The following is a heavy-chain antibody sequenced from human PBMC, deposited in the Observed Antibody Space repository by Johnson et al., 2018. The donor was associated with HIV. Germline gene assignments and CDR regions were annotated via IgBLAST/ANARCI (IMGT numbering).Heavy chain of an antibody. CDR1: GFTFSNYW. Sequence: VQLVESGGGLVQPGGSLRLSCAASGFTFSNYWMSWVRQAPGKGLEWVSGINWNGGSTGYADSVKGRFTISRDNAKNSLYLQMNSLRAEDTALYYCARDEEGYCSGGSCYSGAFDIWGQGTMVTVSS. V-gene: IGHV3-20*04. D-gene: IGHD2-15*01. CDR2: INWNGGST. CDR3: ARDEEGYCSGGSCYSGAFDI. J-gene: IGHJ3*02.